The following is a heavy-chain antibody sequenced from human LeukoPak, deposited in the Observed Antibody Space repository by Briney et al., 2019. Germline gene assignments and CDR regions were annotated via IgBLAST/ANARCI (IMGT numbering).Heavy chain of an antibody. CDR2: ISGSGSST. D-gene: IGHD6-19*01. J-gene: IGHJ4*02. CDR3: SNVLTVAGTDY. V-gene: IGHV3-23*01. Sequence: PGGSLRLSCAASGFTFSSHAMSWVRHFPGKGLEWVSGISGSGSSTNYADSVKGRFTISRDNSKNTLYLQMNSLRVENTAVYYCSNVLTVAGTDYWGQGTLVTVSS. CDR1: GFTFSSHA.